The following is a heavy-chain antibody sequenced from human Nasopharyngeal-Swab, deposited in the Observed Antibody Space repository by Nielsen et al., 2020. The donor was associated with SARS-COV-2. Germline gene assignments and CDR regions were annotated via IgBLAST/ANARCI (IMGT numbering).Heavy chain of an antibody. CDR2: ISYDGSNK. V-gene: IGHV3-30-3*01. J-gene: IGHJ6*02. CDR1: GFTFSSYA. CDR3: AREGSLGGMDV. Sequence: GESLKMSCAASGFTFSSYAMHWVRQAPGKGLEWVAVISYDGSNKYYADSVKGRFTISRDNSKNTLYLQMNSLRAEDTAVYYCAREGSLGGMDVWGQGTTVTVSS.